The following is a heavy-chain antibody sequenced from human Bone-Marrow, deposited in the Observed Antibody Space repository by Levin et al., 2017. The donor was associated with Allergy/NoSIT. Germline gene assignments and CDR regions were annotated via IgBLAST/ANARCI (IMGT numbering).Heavy chain of an antibody. CDR3: ARRCPSEGYNTYEFDY. CDR1: GYSFATHW. Sequence: TPGGSLRLSCQVSGYSFATHWLGWVRQVPGKGLEWVGLIYPGDSDTRYSPSLSGHVTMSADTSISTAYLQWSSLKASDTAIYYCARRCPSEGYNTYEFDYWGQGTLVTVSS. D-gene: IGHD5-24*01. V-gene: IGHV5-51*01. CDR2: IYPGDSDT. J-gene: IGHJ4*02.